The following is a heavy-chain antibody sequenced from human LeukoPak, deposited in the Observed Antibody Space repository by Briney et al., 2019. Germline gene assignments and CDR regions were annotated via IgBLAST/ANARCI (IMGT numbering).Heavy chain of an antibody. CDR2: IGSNGGST. J-gene: IGHJ3*02. CDR3: ARSNCSTTDCLFNAFDI. V-gene: IGHV3-64*02. Sequence: GGSLRLSCAASGFTFNSYAMHWVRQAPGKGLEYGSVIGSNGGSTYYADSVKGRFTISRDNSKNTLYLQMGSLRAEDMAVYYCARSNCSTTDCLFNAFDIWGQGTMVTVSS. D-gene: IGHD2-2*01. CDR1: GFTFNSYA.